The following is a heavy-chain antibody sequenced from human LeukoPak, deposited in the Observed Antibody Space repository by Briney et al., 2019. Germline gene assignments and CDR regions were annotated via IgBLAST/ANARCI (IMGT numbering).Heavy chain of an antibody. CDR2: ISAYNGNT. V-gene: IGHV1-18*01. D-gene: IGHD3-3*01. CDR3: ARSELRFLEWSPGNFDL. Sequence: ASVKVSCKASGYTFTSYGISWVRQAPGQGLEWMGWISAYNGNTNYAQKLQGRVTITADKSTSTAYMELSSLRSEDTAVYYCARSELRFLEWSPGNFDLWGRGTLVTVSS. J-gene: IGHJ2*01. CDR1: GYTFTSYG.